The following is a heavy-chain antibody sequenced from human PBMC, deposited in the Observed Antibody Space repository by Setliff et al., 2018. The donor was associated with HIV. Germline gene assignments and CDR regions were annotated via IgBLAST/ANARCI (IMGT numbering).Heavy chain of an antibody. D-gene: IGHD6-13*01. J-gene: IGHJ4*02. CDR1: GFIFSSHA. CDR2: IRGSGSGDTT. CDR3: AREDSSWYGSLDY. Sequence: GGSLRLSCAASGFIFSSHAMTWVRQAPGKGLEWVSTIRGSGSGDTTHYADFVKGRFTISRDNSKNTVYLQMNSLRAEDMAIYYCAREDSSWYGSLDYWGQGTPVTVPQ. V-gene: IGHV3-23*01.